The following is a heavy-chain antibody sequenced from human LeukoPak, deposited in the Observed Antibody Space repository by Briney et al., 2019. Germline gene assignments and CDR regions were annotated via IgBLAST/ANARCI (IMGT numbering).Heavy chain of an antibody. J-gene: IGHJ3*02. V-gene: IGHV3-53*05. CDR2: FYIGGST. Sequence: GGSLRLSCAASVFSVSTNYMSWVRQAPGKGLEWVSVFYIGGSTYYADSVKGRFTISRDSSKNTLYLQMNSLRTEDTAVYYCARDYVDTAGLDAFDILGQGTMVTVSS. CDR1: VFSVSTNY. D-gene: IGHD5-18*01. CDR3: ARDYVDTAGLDAFDI.